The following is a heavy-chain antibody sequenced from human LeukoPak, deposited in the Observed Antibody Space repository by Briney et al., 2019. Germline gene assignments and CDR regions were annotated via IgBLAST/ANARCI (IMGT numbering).Heavy chain of an antibody. CDR1: GFTFSDYY. CDR3: SPPPGVGAAGYYFDY. CDR2: ISSSGDTI. J-gene: IGHJ4*02. V-gene: IGHV3-11*01. Sequence: GGSLRLSCAASGFTFSDYYMSWVRQAPGKGLEWVSTISSSGDTIHYADSVKGRFTISRDNARNSLYLQMNSLRAEDTAVYYCSPPPGVGAAGYYFDYWGQGTLVTVSS. D-gene: IGHD1-26*01.